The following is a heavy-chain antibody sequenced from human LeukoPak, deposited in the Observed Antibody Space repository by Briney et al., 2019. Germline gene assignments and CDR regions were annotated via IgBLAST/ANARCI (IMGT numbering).Heavy chain of an antibody. V-gene: IGHV1-3*01. J-gene: IGHJ4*02. CDR2: INAGNGNT. D-gene: IGHD1-1*01. CDR1: GYTLTSYV. CDR3: ARVRPGTTFGY. Sequence: GASVKVSCKASGYTLTSYVMHWVRQAPGQRLEWMGWINAGNGNTKYSQKFQGRVTITRDTSASTAYMELSSLRSEDTAVYYCARVRPGTTFGYWGQGTLVTVSS.